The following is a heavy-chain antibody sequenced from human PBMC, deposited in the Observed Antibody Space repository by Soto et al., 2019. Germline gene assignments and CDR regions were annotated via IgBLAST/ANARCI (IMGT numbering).Heavy chain of an antibody. Sequence: EVQLLESGGGLVQPGGSLRLSCAASGFTFSSYAMSWVRQAPGKGLEWVSAISGSGGSTYYADSVKGRFTISRDNSKNTLYLQMNSLRAEDTAVYYCAKYDRADSRGYEPGYFDLWGRGTLVTVSS. CDR3: AKYDRADSRGYEPGYFDL. CDR1: GFTFSSYA. V-gene: IGHV3-23*01. D-gene: IGHD3-22*01. J-gene: IGHJ2*01. CDR2: ISGSGGST.